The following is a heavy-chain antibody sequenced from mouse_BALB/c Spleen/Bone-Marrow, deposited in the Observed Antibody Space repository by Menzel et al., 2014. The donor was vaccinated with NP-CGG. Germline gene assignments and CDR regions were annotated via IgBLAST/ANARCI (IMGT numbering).Heavy chain of an antibody. CDR2: IWAGGST. Sequence: VMGVESGPGLVAPSQSLSITCTVSGFSLTSYGVHWVRQPPGKGLEWLGVIWAGGSTNYNSALMSRLSISKDNSKSQVFLKMNSLQTDDTAIYYCARGFHLDYWGQGTTLTGSS. CDR3: ARGFHLDY. V-gene: IGHV2-9*02. CDR1: GFSLTSYG. J-gene: IGHJ2*01. D-gene: IGHD1-2*01.